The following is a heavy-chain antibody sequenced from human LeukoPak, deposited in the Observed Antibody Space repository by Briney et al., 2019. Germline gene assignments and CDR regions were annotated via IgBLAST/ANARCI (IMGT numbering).Heavy chain of an antibody. D-gene: IGHD3-16*01. CDR1: GYDFFSHG. J-gene: IGHJ5*02. CDR3: ARDRGGDNWFDP. Sequence: ASVKASCKASGYDFFSHGISWVRQAPGQGLEWMGRITTFNGNTHFARKLQGRVILTTDTSTSTAYMELISLRSDDTAVYYCARDRGGDNWFDPWGQGTLVTVSS. V-gene: IGHV1-18*04. CDR2: ITTFNGNT.